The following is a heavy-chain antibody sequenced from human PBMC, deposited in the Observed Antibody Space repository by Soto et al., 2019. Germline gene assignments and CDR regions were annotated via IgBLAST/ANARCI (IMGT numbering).Heavy chain of an antibody. J-gene: IGHJ6*02. Sequence: EVQLVESGGGLVQPGGSLRLSCAASGFTFSSYWMNWVRQAPGKGLVWVSRINSDGSSTSYADSVKGRFTISRDNAKNTLYLQMNRLRAEDTAVYYCARSPEYCSSTSCYRDYYYYYYGMDVWGQGTTVTVSS. D-gene: IGHD2-2*02. CDR3: ARSPEYCSSTSCYRDYYYYYYGMDV. CDR1: GFTFSSYW. CDR2: INSDGSST. V-gene: IGHV3-74*01.